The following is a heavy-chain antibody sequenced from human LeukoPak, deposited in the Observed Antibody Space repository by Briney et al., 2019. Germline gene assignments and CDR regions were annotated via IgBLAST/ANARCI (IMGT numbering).Heavy chain of an antibody. D-gene: IGHD5-12*01. V-gene: IGHV3-30-3*01. CDR3: ARDDRGYSGYHFDH. CDR1: GFTFSSYT. J-gene: IGHJ4*02. Sequence: GGSLRLSCAASGFTFSSYTFHWVRQAPGKGLEWVAVQDGNNKYYTNSVKGRFTISRDNSKNTLYLQMNSLRAEDTAVYYCARDDRGYSGYHFDHWGQGTLVTVSS. CDR2: QDGNNK.